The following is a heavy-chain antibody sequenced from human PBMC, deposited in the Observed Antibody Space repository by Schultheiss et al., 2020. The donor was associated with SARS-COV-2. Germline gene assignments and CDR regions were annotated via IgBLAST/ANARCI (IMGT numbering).Heavy chain of an antibody. CDR3: AREERFGELFINYYYGMDV. Sequence: DDYAMHWVRQAPGKGLEWIGYIYYSGSTYYNPSLKSRVTISVDTSKNQFSLKLSSVTAADTAVYYCAREERFGELFINYYYGMDVWGQGTTVTVSS. J-gene: IGHJ6*02. V-gene: IGHV4-30-4*07. CDR2: IYYSGST. D-gene: IGHD3-10*01. CDR1: DDYA.